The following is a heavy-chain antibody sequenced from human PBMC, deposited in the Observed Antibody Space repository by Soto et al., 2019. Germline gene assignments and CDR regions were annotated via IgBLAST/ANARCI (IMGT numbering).Heavy chain of an antibody. Sequence: QVQLVQSGPELKKPGASVKVSCKTSGYSFHNSGISWVRQAPGQGLEWMGWISVLNGYAHYGQKFQGRVIMTADTFTSTAYMELRGLRSDDTAMYYCSKNGTTWFASWGQGTPVPVSS. V-gene: IGHV1-18*01. D-gene: IGHD1-1*01. J-gene: IGHJ5*01. CDR1: GYSFHNSG. CDR3: SKNGTTWFAS. CDR2: ISVLNGYA.